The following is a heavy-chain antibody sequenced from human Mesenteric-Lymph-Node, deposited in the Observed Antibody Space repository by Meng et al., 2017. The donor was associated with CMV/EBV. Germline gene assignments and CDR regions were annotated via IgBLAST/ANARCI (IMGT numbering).Heavy chain of an antibody. Sequence: GGSLRLSCAASGFTFSSYWMSWVRQAPGRGLEWVANIKQDGSEKYYVDSVKGRFTISRDNAKNSLYLQMNSLRAEDTAVYYCARRYYDILTGYYRPYLDYWGQGTLVTVSS. CDR1: GFTFSSYW. D-gene: IGHD3-9*01. CDR2: IKQDGSEK. V-gene: IGHV3-7*01. CDR3: ARRYYDILTGYYRPYLDY. J-gene: IGHJ4*02.